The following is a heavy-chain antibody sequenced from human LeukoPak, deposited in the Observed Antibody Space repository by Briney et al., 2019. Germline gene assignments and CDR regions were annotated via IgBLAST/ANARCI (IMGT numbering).Heavy chain of an antibody. Sequence: ASMKVSCNTSGYTFTDYYIHWVRQAPGQGLEWMGWINPKSGVTNYAQNFQDRVTLTSDTSISTAYMDLSGLTSGDTAVYYCARALGNYYDSTVCQAYWGQGHLVTVSS. J-gene: IGHJ4*02. V-gene: IGHV1-2*02. CDR2: INPKSGVT. CDR1: GYTFTDYY. CDR3: ARALGNYYDSTVCQAY. D-gene: IGHD3-22*01.